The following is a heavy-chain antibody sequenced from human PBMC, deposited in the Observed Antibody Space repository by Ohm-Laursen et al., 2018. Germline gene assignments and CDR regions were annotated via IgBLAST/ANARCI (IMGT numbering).Heavy chain of an antibody. CDR1: GFTFSNAW. CDR2: IRSVGTT. Sequence: SLRLSCTASGFTFSNAWMSWVRQAPGKGLEWVGFIRSVGTTEYAASVKGRFTTSRDDSKSIAYLQMSSLKTEDTAVYYCARDQWPSAKRGMDVWGQGTTVTVSS. V-gene: IGHV3-49*04. J-gene: IGHJ6*02. CDR3: ARDQWPSAKRGMDV. D-gene: IGHD2-2*01.